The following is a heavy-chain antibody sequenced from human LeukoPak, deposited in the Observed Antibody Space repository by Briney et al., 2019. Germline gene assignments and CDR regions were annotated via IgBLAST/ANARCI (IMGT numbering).Heavy chain of an antibody. CDR1: GGSISSGGYS. Sequence: SVTLSLTCAVSGGSISSGGYSWSWIRQPPGKGLEWIGYIYHSGSTYYNPSLKSRVTISVDRSKNQFSLKLSSVTAADTAVYYCARAANYDILTGSPGYYGMDVWGQGTTVTVSS. V-gene: IGHV4-30-2*01. J-gene: IGHJ6*02. D-gene: IGHD3-9*01. CDR2: IYHSGST. CDR3: ARAANYDILTGSPGYYGMDV.